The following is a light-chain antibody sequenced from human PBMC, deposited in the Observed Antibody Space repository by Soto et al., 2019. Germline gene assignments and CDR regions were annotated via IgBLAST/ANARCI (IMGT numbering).Light chain of an antibody. CDR1: QSISNY. V-gene: IGKV1-39*01. CDR3: QQSYGTPII. CDR2: AAS. Sequence: DIQVTQSPFSLSAPVGDRVTITCRASQSISNYLNWYQQKQGKAPKLLIYAASTLQSGVPSRFSGSGSGTDFTLTISSLQPEDSATYYCQQSYGTPIIFGQGTRLDIK. J-gene: IGKJ5*01.